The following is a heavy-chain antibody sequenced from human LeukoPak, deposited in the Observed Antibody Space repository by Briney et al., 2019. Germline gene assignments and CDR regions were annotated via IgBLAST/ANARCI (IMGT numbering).Heavy chain of an antibody. J-gene: IGHJ4*02. Sequence: APVKVSCKASGYTFTSNYIHWVRQAPGQGLEWMGLIYPRDGSTSYAQKFQGRVTVTRDTSTSTVHMELSGLRSEDTAVYYCARDQEGFDYWGQGTLVTVSS. CDR1: GYTFTSNY. V-gene: IGHV1-46*01. CDR3: ARDQEGFDY. CDR2: IYPRDGST.